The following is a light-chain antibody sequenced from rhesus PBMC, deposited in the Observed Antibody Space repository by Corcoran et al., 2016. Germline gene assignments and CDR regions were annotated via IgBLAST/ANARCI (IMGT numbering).Light chain of an antibody. Sequence: EILMTQSPATLSLSPRERATLSCRASQRVSSRLAWYQQKPGHPPRLLIYGASSRVTGIPDRFSGSGYETDFTLTDSRLEPEDVAVYFCQQESNWSLTFGGGTKVEVK. CDR1: QRVSSR. CDR2: GAS. J-gene: IGKJ4*01. V-gene: IGKV3-17*02. CDR3: QQESNWSLT.